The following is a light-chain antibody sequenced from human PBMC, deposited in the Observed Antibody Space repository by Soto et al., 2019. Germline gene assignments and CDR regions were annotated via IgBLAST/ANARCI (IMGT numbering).Light chain of an antibody. CDR1: SSDVGGYNY. J-gene: IGLJ1*01. CDR2: EVS. V-gene: IGLV2-8*01. CDR3: SSYAGSNTHYV. Sequence: QSALTQPPSASGSPGQSVTISCTGTSSDVGGYNYVSWYQQHPGKAPKLMIYEVSTRPSGVPDRFSGSKSGNTASLTVSGLQAEDEADYYCSSYAGSNTHYVFGTGTKLTVL.